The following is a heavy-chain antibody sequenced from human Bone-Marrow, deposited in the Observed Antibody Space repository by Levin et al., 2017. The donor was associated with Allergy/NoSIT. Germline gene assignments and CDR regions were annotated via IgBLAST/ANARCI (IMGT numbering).Heavy chain of an antibody. J-gene: IGHJ3*01. V-gene: IGHV3-15*01. CDR3: TTDGVPDSSDYNLAIDAFEL. Sequence: SGGSLRLSCAGSGFAFGHVWMSWVRQAPGKGLEWLGRIKSRSDGATIDYAAPVKGRFIISRDDSKNTVFLQMNSLQADDSGVYYCTTDGVPDSSDYNLAIDAFELWGQGTKVIVSS. CDR2: IKSRSDGATI. D-gene: IGHD3-22*01. CDR1: GFAFGHVW.